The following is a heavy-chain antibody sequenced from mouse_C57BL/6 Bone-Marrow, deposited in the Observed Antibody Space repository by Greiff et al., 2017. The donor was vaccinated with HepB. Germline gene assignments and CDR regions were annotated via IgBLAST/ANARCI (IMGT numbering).Heavy chain of an antibody. V-gene: IGHV1-19*01. CDR2: INPYNGGT. Sequence: VQLQQSGPVLVKPGASVKMSCKASGYTFTDYYMNWVKQSHGKSLEWIGVINPYNGGTSYNQKFKGKATLTVDKSSSTAYMELNSLTSEDSAVYYCAITTVVATDFDYWGQGTTLTVSS. CDR1: GYTFTDYY. CDR3: AITTVVATDFDY. D-gene: IGHD1-1*01. J-gene: IGHJ2*01.